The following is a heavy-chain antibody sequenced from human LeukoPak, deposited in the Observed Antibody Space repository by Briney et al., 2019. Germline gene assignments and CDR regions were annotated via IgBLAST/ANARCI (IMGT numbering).Heavy chain of an antibody. J-gene: IGHJ4*02. CDR1: GYTFTSYY. V-gene: IGHV1-46*01. CDR3: ARDPIGSGYDFDY. CDR2: INPSGGST. Sequence: ASVKVSCKASGYTFTSYYMHWVRQAPGQGLEWMGIINPSGGSTRYAQKFQGRVTMTRDMSTSTVYMELSSRRSEDTAVYYCARDPIGSGYDFDYWGQGTLVTVSS. D-gene: IGHD5-12*01.